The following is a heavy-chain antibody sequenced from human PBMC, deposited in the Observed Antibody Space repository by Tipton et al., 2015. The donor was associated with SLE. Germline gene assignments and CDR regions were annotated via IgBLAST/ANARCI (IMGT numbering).Heavy chain of an antibody. V-gene: IGHV1-18*04. D-gene: IGHD4-17*01. J-gene: IGHJ4*02. CDR3: AREDYGVGNFDY. CDR2: ISAYNGNT. CDR1: GYTFTDYY. Sequence: QVQLVQSGAEVKKPGASVKVSCKASGYTFTDYYLHWVRQVPGQGLEWMAWISAYNGNTNFAQNLQGRVTMTTDTSTSTAYMELRSLRSDDTAVYYCAREDYGVGNFDYWGQGTLVTVSS.